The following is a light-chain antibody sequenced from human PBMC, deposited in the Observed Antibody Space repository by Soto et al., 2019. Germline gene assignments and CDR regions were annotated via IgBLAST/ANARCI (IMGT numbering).Light chain of an antibody. CDR2: GAS. CDR1: QSVNSN. J-gene: IGKJ1*01. V-gene: IGKV3-15*01. Sequence: EIVMTQSPATLSVSPGERATLSCRASQSVNSNLVWYQQKPGQAPRLLIYGASTRATGIPGRFSGSGYGTEFTLTISSLQSEDFADYYCQQYNNWLWTFGQGTKVDIK. CDR3: QQYNNWLWT.